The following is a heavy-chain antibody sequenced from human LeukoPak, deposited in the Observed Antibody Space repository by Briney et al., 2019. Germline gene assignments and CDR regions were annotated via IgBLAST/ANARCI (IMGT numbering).Heavy chain of an antibody. Sequence: GGSLRLSCAASGFTVSSNYMSGVRQAPGKGLEWVSVIYSGGSTYYADSVKGRFTISRDNSKNTLYLQMNSLRAEDTAVYYCAKLGSSWEIDYWGQGTLVTVSS. J-gene: IGHJ4*02. D-gene: IGHD6-13*01. CDR3: AKLGSSWEIDY. CDR1: GFTVSSNY. V-gene: IGHV3-53*05. CDR2: IYSGGST.